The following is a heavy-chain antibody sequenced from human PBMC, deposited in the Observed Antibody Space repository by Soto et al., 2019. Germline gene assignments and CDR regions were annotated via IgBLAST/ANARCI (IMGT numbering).Heavy chain of an antibody. Sequence: VASVKVSCKASGFTFTSSAVQWVRQARGQRLEWIGWIVVGSGNTNYAQKFQERVTITRDMSTSTAYMELSSLRSEDTAVYYCAARDGSRWYWYFDYWGQGTLVTVSS. CDR1: GFTFTSSA. CDR3: AARDGSRWYWYFDY. V-gene: IGHV1-58*01. CDR2: IVVGSGNT. J-gene: IGHJ4*02. D-gene: IGHD6-13*01.